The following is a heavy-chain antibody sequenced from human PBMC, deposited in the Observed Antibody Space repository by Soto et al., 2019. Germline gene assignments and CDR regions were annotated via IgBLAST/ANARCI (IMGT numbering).Heavy chain of an antibody. CDR3: ATTPYDFWSGYYPRYFDY. D-gene: IGHD3-3*01. J-gene: IGHJ4*02. Sequence: PSETLSLTCTVSGAPISGSSYYWGWIRQPPGTRLEWIGAIYYTGSTYYSPSLKSRVTVSVDTSENQFSLKVSSVTAADTAVYYCATTPYDFWSGYYPRYFDYWGLGTLVTVSS. CDR1: GAPISGSSYY. CDR2: IYYTGST. V-gene: IGHV4-39*01.